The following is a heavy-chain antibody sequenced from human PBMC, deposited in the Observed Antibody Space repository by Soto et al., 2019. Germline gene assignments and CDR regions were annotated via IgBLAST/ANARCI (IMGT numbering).Heavy chain of an antibody. CDR2: IWYDGSNK. J-gene: IGHJ4*02. CDR3: ARDFPFGPYDILTGYFDY. Sequence: QVQLVESGGGVVQPGRSLRLSCAASGFTFSSYGMPWVRQAPGKGLEWVAVIWYDGSNKYYADSVKGRFTISRDNSKNTLYLQMNSLRAEDPDVYDCARDFPFGPYDILTGYFDYWGQGTLVTVSS. D-gene: IGHD3-9*01. V-gene: IGHV3-33*01. CDR1: GFTFSSYG.